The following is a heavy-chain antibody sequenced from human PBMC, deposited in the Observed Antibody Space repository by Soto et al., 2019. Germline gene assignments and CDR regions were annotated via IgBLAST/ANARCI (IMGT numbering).Heavy chain of an antibody. V-gene: IGHV4-31*03. CDR2: IYYSGST. J-gene: IGHJ3*02. Sequence: QVQLQESGPGLVKPSQTLSLTCTVSGGSISSGGYYWSWIRQHPGKGLEWIGYIYYSGSTYYNPSHKSRVTISVDTSKNQFSLKLSSVTAADTAVYYCARDTFGVGATPRAFDIWGQGTMVTVSS. CDR3: ARDTFGVGATPRAFDI. D-gene: IGHD1-26*01. CDR1: GGSISSGGYY.